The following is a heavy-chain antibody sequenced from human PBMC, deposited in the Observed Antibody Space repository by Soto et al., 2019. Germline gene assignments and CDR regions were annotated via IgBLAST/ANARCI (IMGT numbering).Heavy chain of an antibody. J-gene: IGHJ5*02. D-gene: IGHD2-2*01. CDR2: INYDVNS. CDR3: AGASRQENWVGT. CDR1: GGSLFGDY. V-gene: IGHV4-4*07. Sequence: SETLCLTWTVSGGSLFGDYCTWIRQPAGGGLEWIGRINYDVNSNYMPSLKSRVTMSVDQSRKHFSLNLTSVTAADTASYFCAGASRQENWVGTWSRGTQVSVSS.